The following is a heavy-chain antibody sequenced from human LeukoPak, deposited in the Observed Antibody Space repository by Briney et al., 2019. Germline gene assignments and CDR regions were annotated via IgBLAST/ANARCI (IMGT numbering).Heavy chain of an antibody. V-gene: IGHV3-21*01. D-gene: IGHD6-13*01. J-gene: IGHJ4*02. CDR1: GFTFRTYS. CDR3: ARGPSSSFEPDY. Sequence: GGSLRLSRAASGFTFRTYSMNWVRQAPGKGLEWVSSISSSSSYIYYADSVKGRFTISRDNAKNSLYLQMNSLRAEDTAVYYCARGPSSSFEPDYWGQGTLVTVSS. CDR2: ISSSSSYI.